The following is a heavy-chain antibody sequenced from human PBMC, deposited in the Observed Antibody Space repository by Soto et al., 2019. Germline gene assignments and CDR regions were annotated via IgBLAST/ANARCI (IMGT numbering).Heavy chain of an antibody. Sequence: TLSLTCTVSGGSISSGGYYWSWIRQHPGKGLEWIGYIYYSGSTYYNPSLKSRVTISVDTSKNQFSLKLSSVTAADTAVYYCARAPTSFNYYDSSGYYAGYFDYWGQGTLVTVSS. CDR1: GGSISSGGYY. CDR2: IYYSGST. CDR3: ARAPTSFNYYDSSGYYAGYFDY. V-gene: IGHV4-31*03. J-gene: IGHJ4*02. D-gene: IGHD3-22*01.